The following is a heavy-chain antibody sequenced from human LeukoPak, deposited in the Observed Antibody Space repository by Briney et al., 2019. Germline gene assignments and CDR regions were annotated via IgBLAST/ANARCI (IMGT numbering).Heavy chain of an antibody. CDR1: GGTLSSYA. Sequence: SVKVSCKASGGTLSSYAISWVRQAPGQGLEWMGGIIPIFGTANYAQKFQGRVTITADKSTSTAYMELSSLRSEDTAVYYCARDRVGYSYGPFDYWGQGTLVTVSS. J-gene: IGHJ4*02. V-gene: IGHV1-69*06. CDR3: ARDRVGYSYGPFDY. D-gene: IGHD5-18*01. CDR2: IIPIFGTA.